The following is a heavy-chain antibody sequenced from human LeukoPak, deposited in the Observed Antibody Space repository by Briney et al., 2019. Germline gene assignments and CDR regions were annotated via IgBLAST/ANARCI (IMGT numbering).Heavy chain of an antibody. J-gene: IGHJ4*02. CDR1: GASMSSTKW. V-gene: IGHV4-4*02. CDR3: VTSTVMDEYCFDY. Sequence: SETLSLTCAVSGASMSSTKWWSWVRQPPGKGLEWIGEIYHSGSTNYNPSLKSRTTISLDKSKNQFSLNMNSVTAADTAVYYCVTSTVMDEYCFDYWAQGTLLTVST. CDR2: IYHSGST. D-gene: IGHD4-17*01.